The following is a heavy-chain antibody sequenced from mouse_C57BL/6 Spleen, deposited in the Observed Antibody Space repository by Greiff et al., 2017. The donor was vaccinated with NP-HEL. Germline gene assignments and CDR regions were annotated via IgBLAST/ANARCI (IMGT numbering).Heavy chain of an antibody. V-gene: IGHV1-5*01. CDR1: GYTFTSYW. Sequence: EVQLQQSGTVLARPGASVKMSCKTSGYTFTSYWMHWVKQRPGQGLEWIGAIYPGNSDTSYNQKFKGKAKLTAVTSASTAYMELSSLTNEDSAVYYCASSLYYGSSYDFDYWGQGTTLTVSS. CDR2: IYPGNSDT. CDR3: ASSLYYGSSYDFDY. J-gene: IGHJ2*01. D-gene: IGHD1-1*01.